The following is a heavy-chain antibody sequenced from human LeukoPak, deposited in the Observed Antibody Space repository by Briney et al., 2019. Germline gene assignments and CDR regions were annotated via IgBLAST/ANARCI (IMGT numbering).Heavy chain of an antibody. CDR1: GGSISSSHYY. D-gene: IGHD3-3*01. Sequence: SETLSLTCTVSGGSISSSHYYWGWIRQPPGKGLEWIGTIYYSGTTYYNPSLESRVTMSEDTSKNQFSLTLRSVTATDTAVYYCARQISVYYYYYIDVWGKGTTVTVSS. V-gene: IGHV4-39*01. CDR3: ARQISVYYYYYIDV. CDR2: IYYSGTT. J-gene: IGHJ6*03.